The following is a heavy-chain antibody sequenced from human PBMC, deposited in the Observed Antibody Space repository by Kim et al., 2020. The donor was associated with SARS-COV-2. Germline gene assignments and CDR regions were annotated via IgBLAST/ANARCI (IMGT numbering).Heavy chain of an antibody. V-gene: IGHV1-18*01. CDR2: ISAYNGNT. J-gene: IGHJ4*02. D-gene: IGHD2-21*02. CDR1: GYTFTSYG. Sequence: ASVKVSCKASGYTFTSYGISWVRQAPGQGLEWMGWISAYNGNTNYAQKLQGRVTMTTDTSTSTAYMELRSLRSDDTAVYYCARDLVAYCGGDCYPGVYWGQGTLVTVSS. CDR3: ARDLVAYCGGDCYPGVY.